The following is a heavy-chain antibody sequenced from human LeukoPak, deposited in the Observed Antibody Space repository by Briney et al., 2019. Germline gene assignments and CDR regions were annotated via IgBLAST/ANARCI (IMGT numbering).Heavy chain of an antibody. Sequence: SETLSLTCSVSGGSVTSGSHYWIWIRQPPGKGLEWIGSIHYHENTYSNPSLKSRVSMSIDTSKNQFSLNLSSVSAADTAVFYCATAFSDILTPSYVFDFWGRGSLVTVSS. V-gene: IGHV4-39*01. CDR1: GGSVTSGSHY. CDR3: ATAFSDILTPSYVFDF. CDR2: IHYHENT. J-gene: IGHJ4*01. D-gene: IGHD3-9*01.